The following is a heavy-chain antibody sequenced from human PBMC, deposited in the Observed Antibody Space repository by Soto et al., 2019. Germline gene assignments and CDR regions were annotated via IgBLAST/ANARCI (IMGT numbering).Heavy chain of an antibody. Sequence: ASVKVSCKASGYTFTSYGITWVRQAPGQGLEWMGWISSYNGNTNYAQKVQGRVTLTTDTSTSTTYMELRSLRSDDTAVYYCARGPRYCSTTTCFSGVTWFDPWGQGTLVTVTS. V-gene: IGHV1-18*04. CDR2: ISSYNGNT. J-gene: IGHJ5*02. CDR3: ARGPRYCSTTTCFSGVTWFDP. CDR1: GYTFTSYG. D-gene: IGHD2-2*01.